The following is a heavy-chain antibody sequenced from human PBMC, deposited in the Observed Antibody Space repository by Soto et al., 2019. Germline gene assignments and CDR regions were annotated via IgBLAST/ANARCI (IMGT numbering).Heavy chain of an antibody. CDR3: VRHDRDSSSPYGYSSRWYRAY. V-gene: IGHV5-10-1*01. D-gene: IGHD6-13*01. J-gene: IGHJ4*02. CDR2: IDPSDSYA. CDR1: GYSFTSYW. Sequence: PGESLKICCKGSGYSFTSYWISWVRQMPGKGLEWMGRIDPSDSYANYSPSFQGHVTISADKSISTAYLQWSSLKASDTAMYYFVRHDRDSSSPYGYSSRWYRAYWGQGTLVTVSS.